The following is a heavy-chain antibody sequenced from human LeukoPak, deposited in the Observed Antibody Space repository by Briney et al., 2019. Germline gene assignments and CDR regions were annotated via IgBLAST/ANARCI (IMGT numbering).Heavy chain of an antibody. CDR2: IYYSGST. Sequence: SETLSLTCTVSGGSISSSSYYWGWIRQPPGKGLEWIGSIYYSGSTYYKPSLKSRVTISVDTSKNQFSLKLSSVTAADTAVYYCASALVRYYDSVWGSYRHAPHFDYWGQGPLVTVSS. CDR1: GGSISSSSYY. D-gene: IGHD3-16*02. V-gene: IGHV4-39*01. J-gene: IGHJ4*02. CDR3: ASALVRYYDSVWGSYRHAPHFDY.